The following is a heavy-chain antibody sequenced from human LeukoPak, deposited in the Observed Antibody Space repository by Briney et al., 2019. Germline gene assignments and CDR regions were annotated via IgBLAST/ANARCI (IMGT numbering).Heavy chain of an antibody. CDR1: GGSFSGYY. J-gene: IGHJ6*03. CDR3: AREAPSSWYRDYYYYTDV. D-gene: IGHD6-13*01. Sequence: PSETLSLTCAVYGGSFSGYYWSWIRQPPGKGLEWIGEINHSGSTNYNPSLKSRVTISVDTSKNQFSLKLSSVTAADTAVYYCAREAPSSWYRDYYYYTDVWGKGTTVTVSS. CDR2: INHSGST. V-gene: IGHV4-34*01.